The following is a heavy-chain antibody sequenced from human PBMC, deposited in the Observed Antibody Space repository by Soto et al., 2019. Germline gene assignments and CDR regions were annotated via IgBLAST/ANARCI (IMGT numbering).Heavy chain of an antibody. Sequence: DVQLLESGGGLVQRGGSLRPSCEAPGLTFGNYGINWVRKPPGKGLEWVSGISGGGGSTYYADSVKGRFTVSRDPSKNSVFLEMNTLRAEDTAVYYCAKGFIVVVTVLRPDDAFDVWGQGTLVTVSS. D-gene: IGHD2-21*02. CDR2: ISGGGGST. CDR3: AKGFIVVVTVLRPDDAFDV. CDR1: GLTFGNYG. V-gene: IGHV3-23*01. J-gene: IGHJ3*01.